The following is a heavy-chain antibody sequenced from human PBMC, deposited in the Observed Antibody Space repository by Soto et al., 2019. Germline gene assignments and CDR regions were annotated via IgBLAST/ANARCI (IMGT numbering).Heavy chain of an antibody. CDR2: ISGSRTTT. CDR1: GFTFSSYA. CDR3: AKEAGSVCSGGSCSFQEPEH. V-gene: IGHV3-23*01. D-gene: IGHD2-15*01. J-gene: IGHJ4*02. Sequence: GGSLRLSCAASGFTFSSYAMSWVRQAPGKGLEWVSAISGSRTTTAYADSVKGRFTISRDNSKNTLYLQMNSLRIDDTAIYYCAKEAGSVCSGGSCSFQEPEHWGQGTRVTVSS.